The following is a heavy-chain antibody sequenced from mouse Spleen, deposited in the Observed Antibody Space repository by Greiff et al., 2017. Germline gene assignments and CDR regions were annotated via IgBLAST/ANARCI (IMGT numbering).Heavy chain of an antibody. CDR3: AREGNYYGYAMDY. CDR2: IYPGDGDT. J-gene: IGHJ4*01. D-gene: IGHD1-1*01. CDR1: GYAFSSYW. V-gene: IGHV1-80*01. Sequence: VQLQQSGAELVKPGASVKISCKASGYAFSSYWMNWVKQRPGKGLEWIGQIYPGDGDTNYNGKFKGKATLTADKSSSTAYMQLSSLTSEDSAVYFCAREGNYYGYAMDYWGQGTSVTVSS.